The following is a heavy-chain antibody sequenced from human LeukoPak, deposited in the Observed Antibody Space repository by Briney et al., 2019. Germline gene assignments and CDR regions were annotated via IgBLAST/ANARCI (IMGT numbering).Heavy chain of an antibody. CDR1: GFTFSSYG. CDR3: AKPVFEYSRHNWFDP. J-gene: IGHJ5*02. D-gene: IGHD6-6*01. CDR2: IRYDGSNK. V-gene: IGHV3-30*02. Sequence: GGSLRLSCAASGFTFSSYGMHWVRQAPGKGLEWVAFIRYDGSNKYYADSVKGRFTISRGNSKNTLYLQMNSLRAEDTAVYYCAKPVFEYSRHNWFDPWGQGTLVTVSS.